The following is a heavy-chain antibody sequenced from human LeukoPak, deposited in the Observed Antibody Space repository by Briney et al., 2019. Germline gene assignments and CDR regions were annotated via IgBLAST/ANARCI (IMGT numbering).Heavy chain of an antibody. Sequence: SETLSPTCTVSGGSITTNTYYWGWIRQPPGKGLEWIGGIDYRGSTYYNPSLRSPFTISVDMSKNQFYLNLSSATAADTAVYYCARERSDYSFSPRYFYMDVWGKGTTVTVSS. CDR2: IDYRGST. V-gene: IGHV4-39*07. D-gene: IGHD3-3*01. J-gene: IGHJ6*03. CDR3: ARERSDYSFSPRYFYMDV. CDR1: GGSITTNTYY.